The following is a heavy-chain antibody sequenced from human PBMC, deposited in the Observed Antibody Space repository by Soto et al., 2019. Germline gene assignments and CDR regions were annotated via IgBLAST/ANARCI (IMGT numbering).Heavy chain of an antibody. J-gene: IGHJ4*02. CDR2: ISYDGSNR. V-gene: IGHV3-30-3*01. Sequence: SLRLSCAASGFTFSSYAMHWVRQDPGKGLEWVAVISYDGSNRYYADSVKGRFTISRDNSKNTLYLQMNSLRAEDTAVYYCARGPSSLTRFDYWGQGTLVTVS. D-gene: IGHD2-2*01. CDR3: ARGPSSLTRFDY. CDR1: GFTFSSYA.